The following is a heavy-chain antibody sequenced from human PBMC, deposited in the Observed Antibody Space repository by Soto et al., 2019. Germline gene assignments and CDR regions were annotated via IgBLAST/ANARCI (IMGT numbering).Heavy chain of an antibody. J-gene: IGHJ4*02. CDR1: GFTFSTYA. CDR3: ARDRCTNGVCYAPSDY. D-gene: IGHD2-8*01. Sequence: EVQLVESGGALVQPGESLRLSCAASGFTFSTYAMHWVRQAPGKGLEFVSAISSSGVKTYYANSVKGRFTISRDNSNNMLYLQLDSLRAEDMADYYCARDRCTNGVCYAPSDYWGQGTLVTVSS. CDR2: ISSSGVKT. V-gene: IGHV3-64*01.